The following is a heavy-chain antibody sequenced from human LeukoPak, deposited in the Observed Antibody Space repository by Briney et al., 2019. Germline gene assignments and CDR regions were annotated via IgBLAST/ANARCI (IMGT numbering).Heavy chain of an antibody. CDR2: IYYSGST. Sequence: SETLSLTCTVSGGSISSSSYYWGWIRQPPGKGLEWIGSIYYSGSTYYNPSLKSRVTISVDTSKNQFSLKLSSVTAADTAVYYCARSPPGLRFLEWSRPVPGHDAFDIWGQGTMVTVSS. CDR3: ARSPPGLRFLEWSRPVPGHDAFDI. CDR1: GGSISSSSYY. D-gene: IGHD3-3*01. V-gene: IGHV4-39*07. J-gene: IGHJ3*02.